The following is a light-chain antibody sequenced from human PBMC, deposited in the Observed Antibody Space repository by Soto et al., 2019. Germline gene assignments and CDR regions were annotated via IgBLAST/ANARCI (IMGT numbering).Light chain of an antibody. CDR2: KAS. Sequence: DIQMTQSPSTLSASVGDGVTITCRASQSISSWLAWYQQKPGKAPKLLIYKASSLESGVPSRFSGSGSETEFTLTISSLLPDDFATYYCQQYNRYWTFGQGTKVDIK. V-gene: IGKV1-5*03. CDR1: QSISSW. J-gene: IGKJ1*01. CDR3: QQYNRYWT.